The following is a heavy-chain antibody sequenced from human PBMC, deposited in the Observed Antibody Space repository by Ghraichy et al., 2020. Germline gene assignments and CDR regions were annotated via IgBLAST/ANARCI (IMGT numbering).Heavy chain of an antibody. D-gene: IGHD1-14*01. J-gene: IGHJ4*02. CDR2: ISPSGDYI. CDR1: GFAFNSYT. V-gene: IGHV3-21*06. CDR3: ARSRRRERWAELDY. Sequence: GGSLRLSCAASGFAFNSYTLTCVRQAPGKGLEWFSSISPSGDYIYYADSVRGRFTISRDSARNSLYLEMNSLRAEDTAVYYCARSRRRERWAELDYWGQGGLATV.